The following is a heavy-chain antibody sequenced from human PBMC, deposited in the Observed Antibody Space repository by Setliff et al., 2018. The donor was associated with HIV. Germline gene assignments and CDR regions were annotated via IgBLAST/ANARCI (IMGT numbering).Heavy chain of an antibody. V-gene: IGHV3-23*01. D-gene: IGHD2-21*01. CDR1: GFTFTSYA. CDR3: AKLREGHVYSQYDS. Sequence: PGGSLRLSCAASGFTFTSYAMNWVRQAPGKGLEWVSGISGSGGGTYCADSVKGRFTISRDNSQNALYLQMDSLRAEDTAVYHCAKLREGHVYSQYDSWGHGTLVTVSS. CDR2: ISGSGGGT. J-gene: IGHJ5*01.